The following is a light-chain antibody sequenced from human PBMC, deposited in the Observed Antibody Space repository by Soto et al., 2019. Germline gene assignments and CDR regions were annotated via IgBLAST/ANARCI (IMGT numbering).Light chain of an antibody. CDR2: DNN. CDR3: GTWDSSLSAV. J-gene: IGLJ2*01. V-gene: IGLV1-51*01. Sequence: QSALTQPPSVSAAPGQTVTISCSGSSSNIGNNYVSWYQQLPGTAPKLLIYDNNKRPSGIPDRFSGSKSGTSATLGITGLQTGDEADYYCGTWDSSLSAVFGGGTKLTVL. CDR1: SSNIGNNY.